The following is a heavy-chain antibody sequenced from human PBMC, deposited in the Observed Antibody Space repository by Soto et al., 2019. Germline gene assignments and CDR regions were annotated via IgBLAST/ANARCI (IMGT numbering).Heavy chain of an antibody. D-gene: IGHD3-10*02. CDR1: GFIFSNNG. J-gene: IGHJ4*02. CDR3: TLVRVAASALDH. Sequence: GGSLRLSCVVCGFIFSNNGIHWVRQTPGKGLEWVAFMSYDGSDTFYADSVKGRFTISRDNSKNTLFLQMSNLRAEDTAMYYCTLVRVAASALDHWGQGTLVPVSS. CDR2: MSYDGSDT. V-gene: IGHV3-30*02.